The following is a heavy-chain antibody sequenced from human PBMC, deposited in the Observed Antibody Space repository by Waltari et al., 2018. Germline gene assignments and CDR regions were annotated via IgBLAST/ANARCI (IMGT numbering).Heavy chain of an antibody. D-gene: IGHD3-3*02. J-gene: IGHJ4*02. V-gene: IGHV4-61*02. CDR3: VTVGSSIQAFDYFDN. CDR2: IYTSGSP. CDR1: GVSITSGSHY. Sequence: QVQLQESGPGLVKPSQTLSLTCSVSGVSITSGSHYWSWIRQPAGKGLEWIGHIYTSGSPKYHPSLKRGVTIAVDTSKNQFARRLSSVTAADTAVYYCVTVGSSIQAFDYFDNWGQGTLVTVSS.